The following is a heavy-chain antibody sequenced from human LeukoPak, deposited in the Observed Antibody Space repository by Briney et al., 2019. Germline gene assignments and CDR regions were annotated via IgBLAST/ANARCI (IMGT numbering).Heavy chain of an antibody. Sequence: PGGSLRLSCAASGFTFSSYAMSWVRQAPGKGLEWVSAISGTDGSTYYADSVKGRFTITRDNAKNSLYLQMNSLRAEDTAVYYCARDANSGYDSGGVDYFDYWGQGTLVTVSS. CDR3: ARDANSGYDSGGVDYFDY. CDR2: ISGTDGST. J-gene: IGHJ4*02. V-gene: IGHV3-23*01. D-gene: IGHD5-12*01. CDR1: GFTFSSYA.